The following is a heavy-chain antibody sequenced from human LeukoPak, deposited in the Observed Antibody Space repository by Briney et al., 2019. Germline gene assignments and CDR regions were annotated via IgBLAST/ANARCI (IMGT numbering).Heavy chain of an antibody. V-gene: IGHV4-59*01. D-gene: IGHD3-22*01. J-gene: IGHJ4*02. CDR3: ARGADSSGYYSIFYFDY. CDR1: GGSISSYY. CDR2: IYYSGST. Sequence: SETLSLTCTVSGGSISSYYWNWIRQPPGQGLEWIGYIYYSGSTNYNPSLKSQVTISVDTSKNQFSLKLSSVTAADTAVYYCARGADSSGYYSIFYFDYWGQGTLVTVSS.